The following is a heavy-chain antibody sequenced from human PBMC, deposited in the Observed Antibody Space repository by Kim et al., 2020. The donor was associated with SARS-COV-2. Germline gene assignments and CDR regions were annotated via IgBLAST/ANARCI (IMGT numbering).Heavy chain of an antibody. CDR1: GFTFSSYA. CDR3: AKDRVDTAMVSNPFDY. CDR2: ISGSGGST. D-gene: IGHD5-18*01. Sequence: GGSLRLSCAASGFTFSSYAMSWVRQAPGKGLEWVSAISGSGGSTYYADSVKGRFTISRDNSKNTLYLQMNSLRAEDTAVYYCAKDRVDTAMVSNPFDYWGQGTLVTVSS. J-gene: IGHJ4*02. V-gene: IGHV3-23*01.